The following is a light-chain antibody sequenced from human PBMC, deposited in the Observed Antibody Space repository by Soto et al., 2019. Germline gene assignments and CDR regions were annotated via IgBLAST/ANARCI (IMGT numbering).Light chain of an antibody. J-gene: IGKJ1*01. Sequence: DTVLTQSPATLSLSTGERDTLPCRPSQSVSRYLAWYQQKPGQAPRILIHEASNRATGIPARFSGSGSRTDFTLTISSLHPEHFAVYYSQQYNHWPPWTFGQGTKVDIK. V-gene: IGKV3-11*01. CDR3: QQYNHWPPWT. CDR2: EAS. CDR1: QSVSRY.